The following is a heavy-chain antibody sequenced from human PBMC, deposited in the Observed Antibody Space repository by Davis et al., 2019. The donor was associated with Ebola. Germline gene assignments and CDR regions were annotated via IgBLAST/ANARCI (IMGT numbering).Heavy chain of an antibody. Sequence: GGSLRLSCAASGSTFSIYATSWVRQPPGKGLEWVSTLGTSADTYYAESVKGRFTISRDNSKNTLYLQMNGLRVEDTAIYYCAKDTSNIWFDIWGQGTMVTVSS. J-gene: IGHJ3*02. D-gene: IGHD1-26*01. CDR2: LGTSADT. V-gene: IGHV3-23*01. CDR1: GSTFSIYA. CDR3: AKDTSNIWFDI.